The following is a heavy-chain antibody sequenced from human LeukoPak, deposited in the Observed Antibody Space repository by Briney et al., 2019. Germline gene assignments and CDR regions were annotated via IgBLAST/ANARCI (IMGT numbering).Heavy chain of an antibody. CDR3: AARRNWNDG. CDR1: GASFSDYY. Sequence: SETLSLTCAVSGASFSDYYWNWLRQPPGKGLEWIGEISHFGSTDYNPSLKSRVTISVDTSKNQFSLQLTSVTAADTAVYYCAARRNWNDGWGQGTLVIVSS. V-gene: IGHV4-34*01. CDR2: ISHFGST. J-gene: IGHJ5*02.